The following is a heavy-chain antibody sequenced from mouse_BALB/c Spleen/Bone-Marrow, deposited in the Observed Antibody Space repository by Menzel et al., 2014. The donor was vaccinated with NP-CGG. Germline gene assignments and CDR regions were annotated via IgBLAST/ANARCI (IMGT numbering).Heavy chain of an antibody. Sequence: EVKLVESGGGLVKPGGSLKLSCAASGFAFSSYDMSWVRQTPEKRLEWVAYISSGGGITYYPDTVKGRFTISRDNAKNTLYLQMSSLKSEDTAMYYCARQGYGYVDFDVWGAGTTVTVSS. CDR3: ARQGYGYVDFDV. CDR2: ISSGGGIT. CDR1: GFAFSSYD. V-gene: IGHV5-12-1*01. D-gene: IGHD1-2*01. J-gene: IGHJ1*01.